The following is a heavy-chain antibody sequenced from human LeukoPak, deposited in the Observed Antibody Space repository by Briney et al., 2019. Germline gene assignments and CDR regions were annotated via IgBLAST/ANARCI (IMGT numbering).Heavy chain of an antibody. D-gene: IGHD3/OR15-3a*01. V-gene: IGHV4-34*01. Sequence: PSETLSLTCAVYGGSFSGYYWSWIRQPPGKGLEWIGEINHSGSTNYNPSLKSRVTISVDTSKNQFSLELSSVTAADTAVYYCARVLAIFGLDTTDFYMDVWGKGTTVTVSS. J-gene: IGHJ6*03. CDR1: GGSFSGYY. CDR2: INHSGST. CDR3: ARVLAIFGLDTTDFYMDV.